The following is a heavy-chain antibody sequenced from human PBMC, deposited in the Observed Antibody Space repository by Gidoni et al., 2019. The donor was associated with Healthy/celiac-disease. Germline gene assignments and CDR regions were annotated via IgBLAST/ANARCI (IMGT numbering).Heavy chain of an antibody. D-gene: IGHD3-3*01. CDR2: IWYDGSNK. CDR3: ARDSRYYDFWSGYRMDV. V-gene: IGHV3-33*01. J-gene: IGHJ6*02. CDR1: GFTFSRYG. Sequence: QVQLVESGGGVVQPGRSLRLSCAASGFTFSRYGMHWVRQAPGKGLEWVAVIWYDGSNKYYADSVKGRFTISRDNSKNTLYLQMNSLRAEDTAVYYCARDSRYYDFWSGYRMDVWGQGTTVTVSS.